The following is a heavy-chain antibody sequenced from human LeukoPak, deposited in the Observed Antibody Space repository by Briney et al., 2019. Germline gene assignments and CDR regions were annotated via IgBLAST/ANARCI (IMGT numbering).Heavy chain of an antibody. Sequence: SGRSLRLSCAASGFIFSSYGMHWVRQAPGKGLEWVAVISYDGSNKYYADSVKGRFTISRDNSKNTLYLQMNSLRAEDTAVYYCAKVGTYYDFWSGYSYFDYWGQGTLVTVSS. CDR2: ISYDGSNK. CDR3: AKVGTYYDFWSGYSYFDY. V-gene: IGHV3-30*18. J-gene: IGHJ4*02. CDR1: GFIFSSYG. D-gene: IGHD3-3*01.